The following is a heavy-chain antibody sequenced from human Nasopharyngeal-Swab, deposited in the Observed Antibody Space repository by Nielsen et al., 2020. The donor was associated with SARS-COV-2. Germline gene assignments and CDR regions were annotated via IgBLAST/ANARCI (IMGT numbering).Heavy chain of an antibody. J-gene: IGHJ6*02. D-gene: IGHD2-15*01. Sequence: ASVKVSCKVSGYTLTELCMHWGRQAPGKGLEWVGGFDPEDGETIYAQKFQGRVTMTEDTSTDTAYMELSSLRSEDTAVYYCATATVVAATTTSINLHYYYYGMDVWGQGTTVTVSS. CDR1: GYTLTELC. CDR3: ATATVVAATTTSINLHYYYYGMDV. V-gene: IGHV1-24*01. CDR2: FDPEDGET.